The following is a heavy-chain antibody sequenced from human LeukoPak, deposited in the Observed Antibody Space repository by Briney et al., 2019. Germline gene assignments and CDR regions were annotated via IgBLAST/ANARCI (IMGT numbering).Heavy chain of an antibody. V-gene: IGHV3-7*01. CDR2: IKQDGSAK. CDR1: GFTFSSYW. Sequence: GGSLRLSCAASGFTFSSYWMSWVRQAPGKGLEWVANIKQDGSAKYYVDSVKGRFTISRDNAKNSLYLQMNSLRAEDTAVYYCARVEASGYDYGAFDYWGQGTLVTVSS. CDR3: ARVEASGYDYGAFDY. J-gene: IGHJ4*02. D-gene: IGHD5-12*01.